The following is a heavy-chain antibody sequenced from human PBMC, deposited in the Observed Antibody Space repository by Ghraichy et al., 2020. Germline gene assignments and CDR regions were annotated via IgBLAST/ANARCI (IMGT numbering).Heavy chain of an antibody. CDR3: AGDRRTYYGGPFDY. Sequence: TLSLTCTVSGGSISSGVYYWSWIRQHPGKGLEWIGYISYSGSTYYNPSLKSRVTISVDTSKNQFSLKLSSVTAADKAVYYCAGDRRTYYGGPFDYWGQGALVTVSS. V-gene: IGHV4-31*03. CDR2: ISYSGST. D-gene: IGHD1-26*01. J-gene: IGHJ4*02. CDR1: GGSISSGVYY.